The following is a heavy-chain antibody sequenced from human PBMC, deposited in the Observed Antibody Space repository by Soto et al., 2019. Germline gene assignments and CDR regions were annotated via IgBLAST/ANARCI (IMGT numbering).Heavy chain of an antibody. D-gene: IGHD5-12*01. CDR3: ARTAVATHWYFDL. CDR2: IYYVGST. CDR1: NGSISSRYY. J-gene: IGHJ2*01. Sequence: LQLQESGPGLVKPSETLSLTCTVSNGSISSRYYWGWLRQTPGKGLEWIASIYYVGSTYYSPSLESRFTISVDTSNNQFSLRLNSVTAADTACYYCARTAVATHWYFDLWGRGTLGT. V-gene: IGHV4-39*01.